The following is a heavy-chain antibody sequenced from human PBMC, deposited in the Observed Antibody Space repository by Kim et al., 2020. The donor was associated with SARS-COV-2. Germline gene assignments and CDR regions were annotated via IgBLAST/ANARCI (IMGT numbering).Heavy chain of an antibody. V-gene: IGHV3-30*18. CDR1: GFTFSTYG. J-gene: IGHJ4*02. D-gene: IGHD3-22*01. CDR3: AKGGYYDTTGPLDY. CDR2: ISYDGSSK. Sequence: GGSLILSCAASGFTFSTYGMHWVRQAPGKGLEWVAVISYDGSSKYYGDSVKGRFTISRDNSKNTLYLQMHSLRGEDTAVYYCAKGGYYDTTGPLDYWGQGTLVTVSS.